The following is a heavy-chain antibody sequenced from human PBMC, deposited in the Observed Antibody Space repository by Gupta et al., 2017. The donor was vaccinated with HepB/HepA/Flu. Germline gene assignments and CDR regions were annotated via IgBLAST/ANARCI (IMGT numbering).Heavy chain of an antibody. D-gene: IGHD3-22*01. V-gene: IGHV4-59*01. Sequence: GTNYNPSLKSRVTISVDTSKNQFSLKLNSVTAADTAVYYCARDYYDVGFDPWGQGTLVTVSS. J-gene: IGHJ5*02. CDR3: ARDYYDVGFDP. CDR2: GT.